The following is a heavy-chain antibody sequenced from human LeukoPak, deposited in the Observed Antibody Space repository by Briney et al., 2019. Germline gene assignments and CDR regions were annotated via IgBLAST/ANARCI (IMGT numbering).Heavy chain of an antibody. CDR3: ARVVGYCSSTSCHIFDY. D-gene: IGHD2-2*02. J-gene: IGHJ4*02. V-gene: IGHV4-4*07. CDR2: MYSSGST. CDR1: GGSISIYY. Sequence: SETLSLTCTVSGGSISIYYWSWIRQPAGKGLEWIGRMYSSGSTNYNPSLKSRVTISVDTSKNRFSLKLTSVTAADTAVYYCARVVGYCSSTSCHIFDYWGQGTLVTVSS.